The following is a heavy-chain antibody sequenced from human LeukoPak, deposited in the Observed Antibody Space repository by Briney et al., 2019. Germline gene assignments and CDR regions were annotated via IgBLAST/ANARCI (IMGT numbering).Heavy chain of an antibody. CDR2: INPNSGGT. Sequence: SVKVSCKASGYTFTGYYMHWVRQAPGQGLEWMGWINPNSGGTNYAQKFQGRVTMTRDTSISTAYMELSRLRSDDTAVYYCAIYYDSSGYSFDYWGQGTLVTVSS. D-gene: IGHD3-22*01. J-gene: IGHJ4*02. CDR3: AIYYDSSGYSFDY. CDR1: GYTFTGYY. V-gene: IGHV1-2*02.